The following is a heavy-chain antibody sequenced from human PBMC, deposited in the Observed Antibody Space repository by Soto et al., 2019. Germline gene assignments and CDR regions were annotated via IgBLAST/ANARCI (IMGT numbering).Heavy chain of an antibody. CDR3: ARGSPRYPIAAAGGARWGFDP. CDR1: GGSFSGYY. J-gene: IGHJ5*02. V-gene: IGHV4-34*01. D-gene: IGHD6-13*01. Sequence: SETLSLTCAVYGGSFSGYYWSWIRQPPGKGLEWIGEINHSGSTNYNPSLKSRVTISVDTSKNQFSLKLSSVTAADTAVYYCARGSPRYPIAAAGGARWGFDPWGQGTLVTV. CDR2: INHSGST.